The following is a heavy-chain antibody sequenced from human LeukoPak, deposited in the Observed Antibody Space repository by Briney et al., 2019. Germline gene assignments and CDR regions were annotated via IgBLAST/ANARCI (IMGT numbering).Heavy chain of an antibody. CDR1: GGSISSYY. CDR2: IYYSGST. D-gene: IGHD6-25*01. Sequence: SETLSLTRTVSGGSISSYYWSWIRQPPGKGLEWIGYIYYSGSTNYNPSLKSRVTISVDTSKNQFSLKLSSVTAADTAVYYCARLGAGWPNNWFDPWGQGTLVTVSS. CDR3: ARLGAGWPNNWFDP. J-gene: IGHJ5*02. V-gene: IGHV4-59*01.